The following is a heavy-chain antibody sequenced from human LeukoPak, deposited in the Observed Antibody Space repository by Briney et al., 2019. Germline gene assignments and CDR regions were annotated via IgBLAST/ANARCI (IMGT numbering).Heavy chain of an antibody. Sequence: SETLSLTCAVYGGSFSGYYWSWIRQPPGKGLEWIGYIYYSGSTNYNPSLKSRVTISVDTSKNQFSLKLSSVTAADTAVYYCARGLDYYGSGSLYYYMDVWGKGTTVTISS. CDR1: GGSFSGYY. CDR2: IYYSGST. V-gene: IGHV4-59*01. D-gene: IGHD3-10*01. J-gene: IGHJ6*03. CDR3: ARGLDYYGSGSLYYYMDV.